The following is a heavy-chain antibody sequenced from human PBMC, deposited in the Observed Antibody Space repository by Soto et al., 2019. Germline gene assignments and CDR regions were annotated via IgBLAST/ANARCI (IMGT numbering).Heavy chain of an antibody. CDR2: INHSGST. CDR1: GGSFSGYY. Sequence: SETPSLTCAVYGGSFSGYYWSWIRQPPGKGLEWIGEINHSGSTNCNPSLKSRVTISVDTSKNQFSLKLSPVTAADTAVYYCAREGRDCSGGSCYISFDYWGQGTLV. CDR3: AREGRDCSGGSCYISFDY. J-gene: IGHJ4*02. D-gene: IGHD2-15*01. V-gene: IGHV4-34*01.